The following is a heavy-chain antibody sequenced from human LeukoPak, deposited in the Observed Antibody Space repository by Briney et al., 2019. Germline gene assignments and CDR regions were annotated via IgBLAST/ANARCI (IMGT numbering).Heavy chain of an antibody. CDR2: IYCNGST. J-gene: IGHJ6*02. V-gene: IGHV4-30-4*01. CDR1: GGSISSGYYY. D-gene: IGHD3-3*01. Sequence: PSQTLSLTCTVSGGSISSGYYYWSWIRQPPGKGLEWIGYIYCNGSTYYNPSLKSRVTISVDTSKNQFSLKLSSVTAADTAVYYCARDPYYDFWSGYYGGYGMDVWGQGTTVTVSS. CDR3: ARDPYYDFWSGYYGGYGMDV.